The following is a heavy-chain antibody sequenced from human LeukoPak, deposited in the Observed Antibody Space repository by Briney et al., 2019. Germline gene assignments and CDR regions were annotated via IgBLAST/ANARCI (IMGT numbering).Heavy chain of an antibody. Sequence: SETLSLTCTVSGGSISGFYSTWIRQPPGKGLEWIGYIFYSGTTNPTNYNPSLQSRVTISVDTSKNQFSLKLSSVTAADTGVYYCARRDAGYCSGGSCFDSWGQGTLVTVSS. D-gene: IGHD2-15*01. CDR2: IFYSGTT. V-gene: IGHV4-59*08. CDR1: GGSISGFY. J-gene: IGHJ4*02. CDR3: ARRDAGYCSGGSCFDS.